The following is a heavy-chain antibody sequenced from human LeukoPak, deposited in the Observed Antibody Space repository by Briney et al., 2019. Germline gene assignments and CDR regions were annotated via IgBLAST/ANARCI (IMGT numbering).Heavy chain of an antibody. D-gene: IGHD6-19*01. Sequence: PGGSLRLSCAASGFTFSSYSMNWVRQAPGKGLEWVSQISGTGDNSDYADSVKGRFTISRDNSKRTLYLQLNNLRVEDTAIYYCAFPAHHWLVRGAFDIWGQGTVVTVSS. CDR3: AFPAHHWLVRGAFDI. CDR1: GFTFSSYS. V-gene: IGHV3-23*01. J-gene: IGHJ3*02. CDR2: ISGTGDNS.